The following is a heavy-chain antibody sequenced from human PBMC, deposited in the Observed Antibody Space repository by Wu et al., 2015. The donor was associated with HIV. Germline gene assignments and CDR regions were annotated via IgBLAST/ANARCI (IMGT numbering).Heavy chain of an antibody. J-gene: IGHJ4*02. V-gene: IGHV1-2*02. D-gene: IGHD3-16*01. CDR3: VTDFERGSSFSFYYFDH. Sequence: QVQLVQSGPEVKKPGASVKVSCKASGYTYNTYYMHWVRQAPGQGLEWMGWINPNSGGTNYAQRFQARVDMTRDTSINTVYMELSGLTSDDTAVYYCVTDFERGSSFSFYYFDHWGQGTLVTVSS. CDR1: GYTYNTYY. CDR2: INPNSGGT.